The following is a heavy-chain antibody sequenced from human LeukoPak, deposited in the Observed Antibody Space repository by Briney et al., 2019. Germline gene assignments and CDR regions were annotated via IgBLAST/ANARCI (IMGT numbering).Heavy chain of an antibody. Sequence: PSETLSLTYTVSGGSISSSSYYWGWIRQPPGKGLEWTGSIYYSGNTYYNPSLKSRVTISVDTSKNQFSLKLSSVTAADTAVYYCARLFSSSWYRGAFDLWGQGTMVTVSS. CDR2: IYYSGNT. CDR1: GGSISSSSYY. J-gene: IGHJ3*01. D-gene: IGHD6-13*01. CDR3: ARLFSSSWYRGAFDL. V-gene: IGHV4-39*01.